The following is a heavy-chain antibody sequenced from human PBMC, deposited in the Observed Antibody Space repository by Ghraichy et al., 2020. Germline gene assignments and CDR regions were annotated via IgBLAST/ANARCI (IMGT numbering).Heavy chain of an antibody. CDR2: INPSGGST. CDR1: GDTFTSPY. CDR3: ARDRERDFWSGYYPSPYYYYYGMDV. D-gene: IGHD3-3*01. Sequence: ASVKVSCKASGDTFTSPYMHWLRESPRQRLEWMGIINPSGGSTSYAQKFQGRVTMTRDTSTSTVYMELSSLRSEDTAVYYCARDRERDFWSGYYPSPYYYYYGMDVWGQGTTVTVAS. V-gene: IGHV1-46*01. J-gene: IGHJ6*02.